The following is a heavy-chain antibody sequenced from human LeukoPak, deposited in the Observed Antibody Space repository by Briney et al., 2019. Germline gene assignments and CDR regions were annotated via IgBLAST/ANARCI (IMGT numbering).Heavy chain of an antibody. CDR2: IYTGGST. J-gene: IGHJ4*02. V-gene: IGHV3-53*01. Sequence: GSLRLSCVVSGFTVSSDYMSWVRQAPGKGLECVSLIYTGGSTYYADSVKGRFTISRDESKNTLYLRMNSLRAEDTAIYYCARVSGSYYPFDYWGQGTLVTVSS. CDR1: GFTVSSDY. CDR3: ARVSGSYYPFDY. D-gene: IGHD1-26*01.